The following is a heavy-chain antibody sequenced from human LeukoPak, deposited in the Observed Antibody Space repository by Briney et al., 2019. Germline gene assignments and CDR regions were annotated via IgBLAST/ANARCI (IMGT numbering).Heavy chain of an antibody. V-gene: IGHV1-2*02. CDR3: ARAEWELRGAFDY. CDR2: INPNSGGT. J-gene: IGHJ4*02. Sequence: ASVKVSCKASGYTFTGYYMHWVGQAPGQGLEWMGWINPNSGGTNYAQKFQGRVTMTTDTSISTAYMEMSRLRSDDTGVYYCARAEWELRGAFDYWGQGTLVTVSS. CDR1: GYTFTGYY. D-gene: IGHD1-26*01.